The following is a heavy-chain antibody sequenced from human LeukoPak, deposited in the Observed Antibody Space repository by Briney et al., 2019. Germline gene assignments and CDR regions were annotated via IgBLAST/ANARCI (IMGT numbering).Heavy chain of an antibody. J-gene: IGHJ4*02. CDR2: ISYDGSNK. D-gene: IGHD5-18*01. Sequence: PGGSLRLSCAASGFTFSSYAMGWVRQAPGKGLEWVAVISYDGSNKYYADSVKGRFTISRDNSKNTLYLQMNSLRAEDTAVYYCARDLLDTAMAAFDYWGQGTLVTVSS. CDR1: GFTFSSYA. V-gene: IGHV3-30*04. CDR3: ARDLLDTAMAAFDY.